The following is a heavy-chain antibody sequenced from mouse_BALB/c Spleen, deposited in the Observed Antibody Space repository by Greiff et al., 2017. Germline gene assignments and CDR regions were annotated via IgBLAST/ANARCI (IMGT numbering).Heavy chain of an antibody. CDR2: IWAGGST. CDR1: GFSLTSYG. J-gene: IGHJ2*01. CDR3: ARERGSSYYELDY. Sequence: QVQLQQSGPGLVAPSQSLSITCTVSGFSLTSYGVHWVRQPPGKGLEWLGVIWAGGSTNYNSALMSRLSISTDNSKSQVFLKMNSLQTDDTAMYYCARERGSSYYELDYWGQGTTLTVSS. D-gene: IGHD2-4*01. V-gene: IGHV2-9*02.